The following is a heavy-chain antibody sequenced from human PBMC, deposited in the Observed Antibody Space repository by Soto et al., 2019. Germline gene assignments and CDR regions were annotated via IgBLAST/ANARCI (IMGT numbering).Heavy chain of an antibody. CDR3: TTSREHWRTGRMDV. CDR1: GGTLSSYV. J-gene: IGHJ6*02. D-gene: IGHD1-26*01. CDR2: IIPIFGTS. V-gene: IGHV1-69*06. Sequence: QVQLVQSGAEVKKPGSSVKVSCKASGGTLSSYVINWVRQAPGQGLEWMGGIIPIFGTSNYAQKFQGRVTISADKSTTTAYMEMSSLRSEDTAVYYCTTSREHWRTGRMDVWGQGTTVTVSS.